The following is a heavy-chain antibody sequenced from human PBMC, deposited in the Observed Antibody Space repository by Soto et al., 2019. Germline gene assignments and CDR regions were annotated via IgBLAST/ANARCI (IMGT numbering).Heavy chain of an antibody. Sequence: GGSLSRSCAASGFTFSSDAMSWVRQAPGKGLEWVSAISGSGGSTYYADSVKGRLTISRDNSKNTLYLQMNSLRAEDTAVYYCAKSPSYYDFWTGYPGTAHYYYMDVWGKGTTDPVSS. CDR2: ISGSGGST. CDR1: GFTFSSDA. CDR3: AKSPSYYDFWTGYPGTAHYYYMDV. D-gene: IGHD3-3*01. V-gene: IGHV3-23*01. J-gene: IGHJ6*03.